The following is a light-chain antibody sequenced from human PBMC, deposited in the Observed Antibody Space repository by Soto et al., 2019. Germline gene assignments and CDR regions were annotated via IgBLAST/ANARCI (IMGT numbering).Light chain of an antibody. Sequence: QSVLTQPPSVSGAPGQRVTISCTGSSSNIGARYDVHWYQQLPGTVPKLLIYGNTNRPSGVPDRFSGSMFGTSASLAITGLQAEDEADYYCQAYDSSLSGYVFGTGTKVTVL. CDR3: QAYDSSLSGYV. J-gene: IGLJ1*01. CDR2: GNT. CDR1: SSNIGARYD. V-gene: IGLV1-40*01.